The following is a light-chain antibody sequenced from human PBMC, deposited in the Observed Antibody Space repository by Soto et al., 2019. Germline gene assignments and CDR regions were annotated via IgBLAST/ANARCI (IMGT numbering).Light chain of an antibody. J-gene: IGLJ3*02. Sequence: QSVLTQPPSASGTPGQRVTLSCSGSSSNIASNTVNWYQQLPGPDPKLLIYNNNRRRSGVLDSFSCCKSGTSASPVISGLQSEDEADDYCAAWDESRNGVLFGGGTKLTVL. V-gene: IGLV1-44*01. CDR1: SSNIASNT. CDR2: NNN. CDR3: AAWDESRNGVL.